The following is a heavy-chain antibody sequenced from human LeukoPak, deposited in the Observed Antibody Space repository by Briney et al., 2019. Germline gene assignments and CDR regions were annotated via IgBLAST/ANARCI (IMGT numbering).Heavy chain of an antibody. J-gene: IGHJ4*02. CDR3: AKDLTKWERLFDY. CDR2: ISGSGGGT. V-gene: IGHV3-23*01. Sequence: PGGSLRLSCAASGFTFSSYAMSWVRRAPGKGLEWVSAISGSGGGTYYADSVKGRFTISRDNSKNTLYLQMNSLRAEDTAVYYCAKDLTKWERLFDYWGQGTLVTVSS. D-gene: IGHD1-26*01. CDR1: GFTFSSYA.